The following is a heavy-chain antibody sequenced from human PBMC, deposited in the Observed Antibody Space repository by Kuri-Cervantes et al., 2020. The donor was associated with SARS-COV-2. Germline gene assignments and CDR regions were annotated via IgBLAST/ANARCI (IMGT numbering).Heavy chain of an antibody. CDR1: GGSISSSSYY. CDR2: IYYSGST. Sequence: SETLSLTCTVSGGSISSSSYYWGWIRQPSGKGLEWIGSIYYSGSTYYNPSLKSRVTISVDTSKNQFSLKLSSVTAADTAVYYCARQMMSSITIFGVVITRNWFDPWGQGTLVTVSS. V-gene: IGHV4-39*01. CDR3: ARQMMSSITIFGVVITRNWFDP. D-gene: IGHD3-3*01. J-gene: IGHJ5*02.